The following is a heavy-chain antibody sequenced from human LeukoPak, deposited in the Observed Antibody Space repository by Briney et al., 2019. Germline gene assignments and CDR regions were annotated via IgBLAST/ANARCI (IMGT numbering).Heavy chain of an antibody. V-gene: IGHV4-34*01. D-gene: IGHD6-13*01. J-gene: IGHJ5*02. CDR3: ARGTPSSLMSSGGWFDP. Sequence: SETLSLTFAVYGGSFSSYYGRWSRQPPGKVLELIGEIKHSGSTNYNPSRKSQVTISLDTSKNHCSLKLSSVTAADTAVYYCARGTPSSLMSSGGWFDPWGQGTLVTVSS. CDR1: GGSFSSYY. CDR2: IKHSGST.